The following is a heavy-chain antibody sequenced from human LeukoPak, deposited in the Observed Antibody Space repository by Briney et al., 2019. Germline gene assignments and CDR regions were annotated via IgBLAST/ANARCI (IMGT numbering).Heavy chain of an antibody. CDR2: ISYDGSNK. CDR1: GFTFSSYA. J-gene: IGHJ4*02. CDR3: ARDLGAHCSSTSCPRGAFDY. Sequence: GGSLRLSCAASGFTFSSYAMHWVRQAPGKGLEWVAVISYDGSNKYYADSVKGRFTISRDNSKNTLYLQMNSLRAEDTAVYYCARDLGAHCSSTSCPRGAFDYWGQGTLVTVSS. V-gene: IGHV3-30*04. D-gene: IGHD2-2*01.